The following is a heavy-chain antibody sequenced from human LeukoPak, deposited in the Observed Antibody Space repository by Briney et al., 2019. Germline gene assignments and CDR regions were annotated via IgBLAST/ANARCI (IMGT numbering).Heavy chain of an antibody. V-gene: IGHV4-59*01. Sequence: SETLSLTCTVSGGSISSYYWSWIRQPPGKGLEWIGYIYYSGSTNYNPSLKSRVTISVDTSKNQFSLKLSSVTAADTAVYYCARANWAYAFDIWGQGTMVTVSS. CDR3: ARANWAYAFDI. J-gene: IGHJ3*02. CDR2: IYYSGST. CDR1: GGSISSYY. D-gene: IGHD7-27*01.